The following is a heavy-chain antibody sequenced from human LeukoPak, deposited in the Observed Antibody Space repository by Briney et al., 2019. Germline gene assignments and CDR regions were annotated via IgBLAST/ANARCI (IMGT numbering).Heavy chain of an antibody. V-gene: IGHV3-48*01. D-gene: IGHD2-2*01. Sequence: GGSLRLSCEASGFTFSSYSMNWVRQAPGKGLEWVSYISSLSGTINYADSVKGRFTISRDNAKNSLYLQMSSLRAEDTAIYYCARGQGGDTSYWGQGTLVTVSS. J-gene: IGHJ4*02. CDR1: GFTFSSYS. CDR3: ARGQGGDTSY. CDR2: ISSLSGTI.